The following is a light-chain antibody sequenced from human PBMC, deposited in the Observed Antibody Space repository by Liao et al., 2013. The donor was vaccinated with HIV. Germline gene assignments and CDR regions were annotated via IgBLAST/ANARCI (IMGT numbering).Light chain of an antibody. V-gene: IGLV3-1*01. CDR1: RLGDKY. J-gene: IGLJ2*01. CDR2: QGT. Sequence: YELTQPPSVSVSPGQTASITCSGNRLGDKYASWYQQRPGQPPVLVIYQGTKRPSGIPERFSGSYSGNTATVTISGTQVMDEADYFCQAWDSRADVVFGGGTKLTVL. CDR3: QAWDSRADVV.